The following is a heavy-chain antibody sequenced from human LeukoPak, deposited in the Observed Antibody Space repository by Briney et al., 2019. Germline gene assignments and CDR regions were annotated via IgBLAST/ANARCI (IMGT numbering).Heavy chain of an antibody. V-gene: IGHV3-7*03. CDR2: IKQDGSAK. CDR1: GFTFSRHW. Sequence: GGSLRLSCAASGFTFSRHWMYWVRQAPGKGLEWVANIKQDGSAKPYVDSVEGRFTISRDNAKNSLFLQMNSLRAEDTAVYYCARDNGWSADFWGQGTLVTVSS. CDR3: ARDNGWSADF. J-gene: IGHJ4*02. D-gene: IGHD2-15*01.